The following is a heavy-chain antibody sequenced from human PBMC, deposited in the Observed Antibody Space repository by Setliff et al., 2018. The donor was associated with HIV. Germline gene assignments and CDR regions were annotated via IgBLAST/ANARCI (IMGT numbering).Heavy chain of an antibody. V-gene: IGHV4-4*07. CDR3: AKRAVQDGTVTSSNWFES. CDR2: IYTSGST. J-gene: IGHJ5*01. CDR1: GGSISSYD. D-gene: IGHD1-7*01. Sequence: SETLSLTCTVSGGSISSYDWSWIRQPAGKGLEWIGRIYTSGSTNYNPSLKSRVTMSVDTSKNQFSLKLSFVTAADTAVYYCAKRAVQDGTVTSSNWFESWGQGTLVTVCS.